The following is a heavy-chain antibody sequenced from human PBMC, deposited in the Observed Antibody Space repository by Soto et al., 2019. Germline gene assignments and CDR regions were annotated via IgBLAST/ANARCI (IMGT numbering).Heavy chain of an antibody. D-gene: IGHD2-21*01. V-gene: IGHV1-8*01. CDR3: ARDGIASVAFWGYLDY. J-gene: IGHJ4*02. Sequence: ASVKVSCKASGYTFTSYGISWVRQAPGQGLEWMGRMNPNSGDTGLAQKFQGRITMTRNTSITTAYMELSSLRSEDTAVYYCARDGIASVAFWGYLDYWGQGTLVTVSS. CDR2: MNPNSGDT. CDR1: GYTFTSYG.